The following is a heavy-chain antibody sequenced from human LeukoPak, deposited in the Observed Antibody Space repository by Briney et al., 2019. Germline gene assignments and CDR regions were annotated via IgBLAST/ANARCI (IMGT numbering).Heavy chain of an antibody. CDR3: ARDPEYQLPTNWFDP. J-gene: IGHJ5*02. D-gene: IGHD2-2*01. Sequence: ASVKVSCKASGGTFSSYAISWVRQAPGQGLEWMGRIIPILGIANYAQKLQGRVTMTTDTSTSTAYMELRSLRSDDTAVYYCARDPEYQLPTNWFDPWGQGTLVTVSS. CDR1: GGTFSSYA. V-gene: IGHV1-69*04. CDR2: IIPILGIA.